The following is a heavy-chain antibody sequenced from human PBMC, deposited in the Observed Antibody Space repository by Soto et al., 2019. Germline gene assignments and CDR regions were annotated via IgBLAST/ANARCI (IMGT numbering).Heavy chain of an antibody. V-gene: IGHV4-59*01. CDR1: GGSISSYY. J-gene: IGHJ4*02. D-gene: IGHD3-3*01. Sequence: SETLSLTCGVSGGSISSYYWSWIRQPPGKGLEWIGYIYYTGTTSYNPSLKSRVTISVDKSRNQFSLKLTSVTAADTAVYYCARGPNYDFWSGYFRGWGQGTLVTVSS. CDR2: IYYTGTT. CDR3: ARGPNYDFWSGYFRG.